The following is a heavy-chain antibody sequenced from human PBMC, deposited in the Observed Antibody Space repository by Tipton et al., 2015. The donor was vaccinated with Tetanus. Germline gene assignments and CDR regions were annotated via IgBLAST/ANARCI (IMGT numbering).Heavy chain of an antibody. CDR2: IYSSGSF. Sequence: TLSLTCTVSGASISGYYWSWIRQTPGKGLEWIGYIYSSGSFNYNPSLRSRVTLSVDTSQKQFSLNLRSMTAADTAVYYCARGGPESRWYFDLWGRGTLVKVSS. V-gene: IGHV4-59*01. CDR1: GASISGYY. CDR3: ARGGPESRWYFDL. J-gene: IGHJ2*01.